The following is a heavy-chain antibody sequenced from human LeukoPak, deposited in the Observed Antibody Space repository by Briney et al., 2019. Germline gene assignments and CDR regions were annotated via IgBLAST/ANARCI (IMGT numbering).Heavy chain of an antibody. D-gene: IGHD2-2*01. CDR1: GYTFTRYD. CDR2: VSPQTGDT. CDR3: ARGRPYAD. Sequence: GASVKVSCKASGYTFTRYDINWVRQATGQGLEWMGWVSPQTGDTGYAQKCQGRVTITRDTSINTAYMELGSLRPDDTAVYYCARGRPYADWGNGTTVTVSS. J-gene: IGHJ6*01. V-gene: IGHV1-8*01.